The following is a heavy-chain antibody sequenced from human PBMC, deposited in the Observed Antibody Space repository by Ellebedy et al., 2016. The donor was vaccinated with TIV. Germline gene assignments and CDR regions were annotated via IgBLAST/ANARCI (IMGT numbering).Heavy chain of an antibody. J-gene: IGHJ4*02. Sequence: MPSETLSLTCSVSGASISSGDYYWSWIRQPPGKGLEWIGEINHSGSTNYNPSLKSRVTISVDTSTNQFSLKLYSVTAADTAVYWCARLRAGGGASWYFDDWGQGTLVTVSS. D-gene: IGHD3-16*01. CDR3: ARLRAGGGASWYFDD. V-gene: IGHV4-39*01. CDR2: INHSGST. CDR1: GASISSGDYY.